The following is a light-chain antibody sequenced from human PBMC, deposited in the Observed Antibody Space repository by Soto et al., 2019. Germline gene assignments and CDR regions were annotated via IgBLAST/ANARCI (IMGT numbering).Light chain of an antibody. CDR1: QSVSSY. CDR2: DAS. J-gene: IGKJ5*01. CDR3: QQRSNWLIT. V-gene: IGKV3-11*01. Sequence: EIMLTQSPATLSLSPGERATLXXXASQSVSSYLAWYRQKPGQAPRLLIYDASNRATGIPARFSGSGSGTDFTLTISSLEPEDFAVYYCQQRSNWLITFGQGTRLEIK.